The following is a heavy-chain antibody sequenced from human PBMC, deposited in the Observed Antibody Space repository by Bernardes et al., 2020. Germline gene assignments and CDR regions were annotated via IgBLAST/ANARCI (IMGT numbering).Heavy chain of an antibody. J-gene: IGHJ4*02. CDR2: LHFTGST. V-gene: IGHV4-4*07. CDR3: ARLDNVIMFHS. CDR1: GGPISSSY. D-gene: IGHD3-10*01. Sequence: SETLSLTCTLSGGPISSSYWSCPRQPAGRELEWLGRLHFTGSTNYNPSLHGRLSITMDSSKTQFSLRLTSVTAADTAMYYCARLDNVIMFHSWGRGTLVTVSS.